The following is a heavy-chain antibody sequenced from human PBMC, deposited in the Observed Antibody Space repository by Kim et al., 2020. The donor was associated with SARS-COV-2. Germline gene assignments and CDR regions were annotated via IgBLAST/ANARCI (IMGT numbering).Heavy chain of an antibody. CDR1: GFTFSSYS. V-gene: IGHV3-48*02. CDR3: ARDQGFMITFGGVIVRDYYYGMDV. J-gene: IGHJ6*02. Sequence: GGSLRLSCAASGFTFSSYSMNWVRQAPGKGLEWVSYISSSSSTIYYADSVKGRFTISRDNAKNSLYLQMNSLRDEDTAVYYCARDQGFMITFGGVIVRDYYYGMDVWGQGTTVTVSS. CDR2: ISSSSSTI. D-gene: IGHD3-16*02.